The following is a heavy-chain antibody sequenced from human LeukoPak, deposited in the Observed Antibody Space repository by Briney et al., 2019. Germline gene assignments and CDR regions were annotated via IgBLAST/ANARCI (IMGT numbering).Heavy chain of an antibody. CDR3: ARDSSSSPYSFDY. D-gene: IGHD6-6*01. CDR2: ISTSGSYI. V-gene: IGHV3-21*01. CDR1: GFTFSSYS. J-gene: IGHJ4*02. Sequence: GXVRLSCAASGFTFSSYSMNWVRQAPGKGLEWVSSISTSGSYIYYADSVKGRFTISRDNAKNSLYLQMNGLRAEDTAVYYCARDSSSSPYSFDYWGQGTLVTVSS.